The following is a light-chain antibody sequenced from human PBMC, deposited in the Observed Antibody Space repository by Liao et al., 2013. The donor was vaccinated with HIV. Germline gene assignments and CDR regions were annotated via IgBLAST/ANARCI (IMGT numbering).Light chain of an antibody. CDR3: QAWDSSTAV. CDR2: QDT. V-gene: IGLV3-21*01. Sequence: SYELTQPPSVSVAPGKTARITCGGNNIGNKSVHWYQQKPGQSPVLVIYQDTKRPSGIPERFSGSNSGNTATLTISGTQAMDEADYYCQAWDSSTAVFGTGTKVTVL. J-gene: IGLJ1*01. CDR1: NIGNKS.